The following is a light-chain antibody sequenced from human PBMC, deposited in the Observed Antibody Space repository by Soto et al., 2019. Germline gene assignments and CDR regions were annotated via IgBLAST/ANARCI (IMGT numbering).Light chain of an antibody. V-gene: IGKV1-33*01. CDR2: DVS. CDR3: QQYDIPPST. J-gene: IGKJ4*01. CDR1: QAISRY. Sequence: DIQMTQSPASLSASVGDRVTISCQASQAISRYLNWYQHKPGRAPQLLINDVSSLETGVPSRFSATGSGTEFTLTINGLQPEDLATYYCQQYDIPPSTFGGGTKVAIK.